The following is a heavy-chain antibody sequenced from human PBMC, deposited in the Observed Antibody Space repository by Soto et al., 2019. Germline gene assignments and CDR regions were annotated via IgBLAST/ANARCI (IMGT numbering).Heavy chain of an antibody. CDR2: IYATGTT. V-gene: IGHV4-4*07. CDR3: VRDGTKTLRDWFDP. Sequence: QVQLQESGPGLVKPSETLSLTCTVSGASISGYYWSWIRTSAGKGLEWIGRIYATGTTDYNPSLKSRVMMAVDTSKKQFSLKLRSVTAAAKAVYYCVRDGTKTLRDWFDPWCQGISVTVSS. J-gene: IGHJ5*02. CDR1: GASISGYY. D-gene: IGHD1-7*01.